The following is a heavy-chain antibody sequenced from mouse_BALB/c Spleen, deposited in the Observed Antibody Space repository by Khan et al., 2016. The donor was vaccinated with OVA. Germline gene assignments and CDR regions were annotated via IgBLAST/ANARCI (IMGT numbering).Heavy chain of an antibody. CDR2: IHYSGST. J-gene: IGHJ3*01. D-gene: IGHD2-4*01. CDR1: GYSITSGYS. CDR3: AINYDYDWFAY. Sequence: EVQLQESGPDLVKPSQSLSLTCSVTGYSITSGYSWHWIRQFPGNKLEWMGYIHYSGSTNYNPSLKSRISITRDTSKNQFFLQLNSLTTEDTATYYCAINYDYDWFAYWGQGTLVTVSA. V-gene: IGHV3-1*02.